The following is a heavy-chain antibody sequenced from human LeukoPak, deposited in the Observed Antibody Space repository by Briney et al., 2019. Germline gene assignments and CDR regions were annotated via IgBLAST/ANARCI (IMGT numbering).Heavy chain of an antibody. CDR1: GVIFSSLS. J-gene: IGHJ4*02. V-gene: IGHV3-48*04. Sequence: GGSLRLSCETSGVIFSSLSLNWVRQPPGKGLEWLSYISASSRTTYYADSVKGRFIVSRDNAKNSLFLQMDGLRADDTALYYCASQSSGSSTRAPDFWGQGTVVTVSS. CDR3: ASQSSGSSTRAPDF. D-gene: IGHD1-26*01. CDR2: ISASSRTT.